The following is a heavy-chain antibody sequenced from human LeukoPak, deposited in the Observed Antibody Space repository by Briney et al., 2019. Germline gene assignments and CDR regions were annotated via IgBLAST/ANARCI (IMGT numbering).Heavy chain of an antibody. Sequence: GESLKISCKGSGYSFTSYWIGWVRQMPGKGLEWMGIIYPGDSDTRYSPSFQGQVTISADKSISTAYLQWSSLKASDTAMYYCARLPSSYYYDSSGYPRGPNYYYYYYMDVWGKGTTVTVSS. CDR3: ARLPSSYYYDSSGYPRGPNYYYYYYMDV. D-gene: IGHD3-22*01. J-gene: IGHJ6*03. CDR1: GYSFTSYW. V-gene: IGHV5-51*01. CDR2: IYPGDSDT.